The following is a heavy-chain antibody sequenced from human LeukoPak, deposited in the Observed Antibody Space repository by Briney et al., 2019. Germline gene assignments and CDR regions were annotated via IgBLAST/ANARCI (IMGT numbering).Heavy chain of an antibody. Sequence: GGSLRLSCAASGFTFSTYGMSWVRQAPGKGLEWVSSISRSGSTKYYADSVKGRFTISRDNAKNSLFLQMNSLRAEDTAVYYCARVLRYCSGGNCYSGGLGYMDVWGKGTTVTISS. J-gene: IGHJ6*03. V-gene: IGHV3-48*04. D-gene: IGHD2-15*01. CDR2: ISRSGSTK. CDR3: ARVLRYCSGGNCYSGGLGYMDV. CDR1: GFTFSTYG.